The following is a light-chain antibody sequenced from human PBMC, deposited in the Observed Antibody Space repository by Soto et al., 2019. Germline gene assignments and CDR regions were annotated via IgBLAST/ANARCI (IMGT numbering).Light chain of an antibody. CDR3: QQYHHWWT. Sequence: ETVMTQSPATLSVSPGERATLSCRASQSVNSNLAWYQQKLGQAPRVLIYGASTRATGIPDRFTGSDSGTEFILTISSLQSEDFAVYYCQQYHHWWTFGQGTKVDI. J-gene: IGKJ1*01. CDR1: QSVNSN. CDR2: GAS. V-gene: IGKV3-15*01.